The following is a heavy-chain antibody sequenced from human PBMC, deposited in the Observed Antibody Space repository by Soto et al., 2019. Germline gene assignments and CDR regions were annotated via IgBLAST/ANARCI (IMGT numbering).Heavy chain of an antibody. CDR3: ANDWAGWELRPYYGMDV. CDR1: GYSFTSYA. J-gene: IGHJ6*02. Sequence: ASVKVSCKASGYSFTSYAMHWVRQAPGQRLEWMGWINAGNGNTKYSQKFQGRVTITRDTSASTAYMELSSLRSEDTAVYYCANDWAGWELRPYYGMDVWGQGTTVTVSS. D-gene: IGHD1-26*01. CDR2: INAGNGNT. V-gene: IGHV1-3*01.